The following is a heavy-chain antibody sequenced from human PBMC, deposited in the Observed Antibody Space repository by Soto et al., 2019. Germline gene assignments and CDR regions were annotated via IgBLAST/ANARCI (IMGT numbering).Heavy chain of an antibody. Sequence: ASVEVSCKASGGTFSSYAISWVRQAPGQGLEWMGGIIPIFGTANYAQKFQGRVTITADKSTSTAYMELSSLRSEDTAVYYCARRAYYYDSSGYYPYYFDYWGQGTLVTVSS. D-gene: IGHD3-22*01. CDR1: GGTFSSYA. V-gene: IGHV1-69*06. CDR2: IIPIFGTA. CDR3: ARRAYYYDSSGYYPYYFDY. J-gene: IGHJ4*02.